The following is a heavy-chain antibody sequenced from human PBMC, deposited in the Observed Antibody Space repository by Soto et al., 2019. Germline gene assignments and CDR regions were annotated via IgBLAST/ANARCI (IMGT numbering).Heavy chain of an antibody. CDR3: AKGAHLSYSGYDRHDRDYFDY. V-gene: IGHV3-30*18. Sequence: PGGALRLSCAASGFTFSTYGMHWVRQAPGKGLEWVAVISYDGVNKYYADSVKGRFTISRDNSKNTLYLQMNSLRAEDTAVYYCAKGAHLSYSGYDRHDRDYFDYWGQGTLVTVSS. D-gene: IGHD5-12*01. CDR2: ISYDGVNK. J-gene: IGHJ4*02. CDR1: GFTFSTYG.